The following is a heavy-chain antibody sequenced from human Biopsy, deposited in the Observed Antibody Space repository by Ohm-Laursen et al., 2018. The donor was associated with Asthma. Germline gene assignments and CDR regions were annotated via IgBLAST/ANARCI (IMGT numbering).Heavy chain of an antibody. CDR1: GGSISSDY. CDR3: ARGQGRGIQLWSLDP. V-gene: IGHV4-59*01. D-gene: IGHD5-18*01. CDR2: IHNSGNT. J-gene: IGHJ5*02. Sequence: TLSLTCTVSGGSISSDYWSWLRQSPGKGLEWIGYIHNSGNTNNNPSLKGRVTISLDTSKNHFSLRLSFVTAADTAVYFCARGQGRGIQLWSLDPWGQGTLVTVSS.